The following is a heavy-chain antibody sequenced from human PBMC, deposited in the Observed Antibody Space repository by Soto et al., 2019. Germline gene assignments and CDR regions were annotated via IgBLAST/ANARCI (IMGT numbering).Heavy chain of an antibody. J-gene: IGHJ5*02. CDR1: GFDFNTYG. CDR2: ISFDGGSQ. CDR3: AKDSSVTAAGSGGWFDP. V-gene: IGHV3-30*18. D-gene: IGHD6-13*01. Sequence: QVQLVESGGGVVQPGWSLRLSCAASGFDFNTYGLHWVRQAPVKGLEWVAAISFDGGSQYYADSVKGRFTIFRDKSNSTLYLEMIGLGAEDTATSFCAKDSSVTAAGSGGWFDPWGPGTLVIVS.